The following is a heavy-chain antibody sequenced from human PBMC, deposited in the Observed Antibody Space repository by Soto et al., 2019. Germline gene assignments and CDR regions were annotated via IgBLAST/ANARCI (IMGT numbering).Heavy chain of an antibody. CDR2: IYYSGNT. D-gene: IGHD4-4*01. V-gene: IGHV4-39*01. CDR1: GGSIISGSYY. Sequence: PLEILSLTCTVSGGSIISGSYYWGWIRQPPGKGLEWIGNIYYSGNTYSNPSLKSRVTISVATSKNQFSLKLSSMTAADTAVYYCARLRLMTTVTTNWFDHWGQGIPVTVSS. CDR3: ARLRLMTTVTTNWFDH. J-gene: IGHJ5*02.